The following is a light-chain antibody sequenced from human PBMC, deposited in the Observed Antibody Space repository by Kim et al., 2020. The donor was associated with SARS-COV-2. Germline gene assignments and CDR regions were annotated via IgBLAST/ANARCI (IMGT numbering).Light chain of an antibody. CDR1: NIGSKS. Sequence: SYELTQPPSVSVAPGKTARITCGGNNIGSKSVHWYQQKPGQAPVLVIYYDSDRPSGIPERFSGSNSGNTATLTISRVEAGDEADYYCQVGDGSMDNVVF. CDR2: YDS. J-gene: IGLJ2*01. CDR3: QVGDGSMDNVV. V-gene: IGLV3-21*04.